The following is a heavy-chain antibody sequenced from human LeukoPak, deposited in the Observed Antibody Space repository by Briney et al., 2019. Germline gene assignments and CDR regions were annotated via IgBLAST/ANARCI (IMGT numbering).Heavy chain of an antibody. CDR1: GCIFTQFA. Sequence: PGASVKVSCKASGCIFTQFAMNWVRQVPGQGLEFMGWISTKTGKPRNAQGFTGRFGFSLDASVNTAYLQINSLEAADTAVYYCVTSTGYWGQGTLVTVS. V-gene: IGHV7-4-1*02. CDR3: VTSTGY. CDR2: ISTKTGKP. J-gene: IGHJ4*02.